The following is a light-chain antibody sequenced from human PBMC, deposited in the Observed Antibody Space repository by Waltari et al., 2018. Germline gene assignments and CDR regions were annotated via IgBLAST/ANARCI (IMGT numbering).Light chain of an antibody. CDR3: CSYAGSDTWV. V-gene: IGLV2-23*01. CDR1: SSDVGSHDFNL. Sequence: QSALTQPASVSGSPGQSITIPCTGTSSDVGSHDFNLFSWYQQHPGKAPKLMIYEGNKRPSGVSSRFSGSKSGNTASLTISGLQAEDEADYYCCSYAGSDTWVFGGGTKLTVL. J-gene: IGLJ3*02. CDR2: EGN.